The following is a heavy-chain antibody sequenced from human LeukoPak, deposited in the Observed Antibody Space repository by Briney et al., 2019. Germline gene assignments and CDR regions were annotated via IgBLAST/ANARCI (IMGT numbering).Heavy chain of an antibody. D-gene: IGHD2-21*01. CDR1: GFTFSSYA. Sequence: GGSLRLSCAASGFTFSSYAMSWVRQAPGKGLEWVSAISGSGGSTYYADSVKGRFTISRDNSKNTLYLQMNSLRAEDTAVYYCAKDRRILPAIVVVDAFDIWGQGTMVTVSS. J-gene: IGHJ3*02. CDR2: ISGSGGST. CDR3: AKDRRILPAIVVVDAFDI. V-gene: IGHV3-23*01.